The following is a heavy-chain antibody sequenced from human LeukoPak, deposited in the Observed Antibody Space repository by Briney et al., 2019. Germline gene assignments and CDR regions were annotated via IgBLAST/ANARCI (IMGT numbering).Heavy chain of an antibody. CDR3: ARPRYDILTGYYYFDY. D-gene: IGHD3-9*01. CDR2: ISSSSSYI. V-gene: IGHV3-21*01. CDR1: GFTFSSYA. Sequence: GGSLRLSCAASGFTFSSYAMHWVRQAPGKGLEWVSSISSSSSYIYYADSVKGRFTISRDNAKNSLYLQMNSLRAEDTAVYYCARPRYDILTGYYYFDYWGQGTLVTVSS. J-gene: IGHJ4*02.